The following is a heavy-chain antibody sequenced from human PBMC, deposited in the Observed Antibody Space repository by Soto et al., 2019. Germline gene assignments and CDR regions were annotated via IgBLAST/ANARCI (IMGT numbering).Heavy chain of an antibody. Sequence: SETLSLTCTVSGGSISSSSYYWGWIRQPPGKGLEWIGSIYYSGSTYYNPSLKSRVTISVDTSKNQFSLKLSSVTAADTAVYYCASKPYCSGGSRYPRSYFDDWGQGTLVTVSS. J-gene: IGHJ4*02. V-gene: IGHV4-39*01. CDR2: IYYSGST. D-gene: IGHD2-15*01. CDR1: GGSISSSSYY. CDR3: ASKPYCSGGSRYPRSYFDD.